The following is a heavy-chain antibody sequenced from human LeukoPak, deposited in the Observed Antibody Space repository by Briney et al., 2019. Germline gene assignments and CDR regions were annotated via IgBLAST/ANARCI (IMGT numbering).Heavy chain of an antibody. CDR1: GYIFIVHY. CDR3: ARDHSVATIGRGYDYYMDV. CDR2: ISPNSGGT. D-gene: IGHD5-12*01. J-gene: IGHJ6*03. V-gene: IGHV1-2*02. Sequence: ASVRVSCKASGYIFIVHYIHWVRQAPGQGLEWMGWISPNSGGTNYAQTFQGRVTMTRDTSMSTVYMELSSLRSDDTSVYYCARDHSVATIGRGYDYYMDVWGKGTTVTVSS.